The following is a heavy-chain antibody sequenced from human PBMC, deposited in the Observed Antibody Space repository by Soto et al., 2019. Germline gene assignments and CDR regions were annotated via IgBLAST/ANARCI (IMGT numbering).Heavy chain of an antibody. J-gene: IGHJ6*03. D-gene: IGHD3-3*01. V-gene: IGHV3-15*01. CDR3: TTNPSDRITIFGVVIAPHYYYMDV. Sequence: GGSLRLSCAASGFTFSNAWMSWVRQAPGKGLEWVGRIKSKTDGGTTDYAAPVKGRFTISRDDSKNTLYLQMNSLKTEDTAVYYCTTNPSDRITIFGVVIAPHYYYMDVWGKGTTVTVSS. CDR1: GFTFSNAW. CDR2: IKSKTDGGTT.